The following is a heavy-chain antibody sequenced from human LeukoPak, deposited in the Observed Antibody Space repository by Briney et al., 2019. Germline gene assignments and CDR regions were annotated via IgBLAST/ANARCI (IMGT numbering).Heavy chain of an antibody. CDR1: GSTLRHFA. CDR2: IASDGDT. D-gene: IGHD5-24*01. J-gene: IGHJ4*02. CDR3: ANEAHRHLDLHN. Sequence: GGSLRLSCAASGSTLRHFAMNWVRQAPGKGLEWVSSIASDGDTFYADAVKGRFTISRDISENTLHLQMNSLRADDTALYFCANEAHRHLDLHNWGQGTLVTVSA. V-gene: IGHV3-23*01.